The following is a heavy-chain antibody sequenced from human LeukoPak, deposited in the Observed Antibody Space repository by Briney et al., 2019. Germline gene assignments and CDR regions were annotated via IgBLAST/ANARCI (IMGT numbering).Heavy chain of an antibody. J-gene: IGHJ4*02. CDR2: ISTRGSRI. Sequence: PGGSLRLSCAASGFTFRDYYMSWIRQAPGKGLEWVSYISTRGSRIYYADSVKGRFTISRDNAKNLLYLQMNSLRAEDTAVYYCARPSETVIDHWGQGTLVTVSS. CDR1: GFTFRDYY. CDR3: ARPSETVIDH. D-gene: IGHD3-22*01. V-gene: IGHV3-11*01.